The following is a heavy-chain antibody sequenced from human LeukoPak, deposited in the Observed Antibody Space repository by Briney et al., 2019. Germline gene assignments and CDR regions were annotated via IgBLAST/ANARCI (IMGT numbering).Heavy chain of an antibody. D-gene: IGHD3-22*01. CDR1: GYTFTSYY. CDR3: ARDESYYYDSSGYLDAFDI. J-gene: IGHJ3*02. V-gene: IGHV1-46*01. CDR2: INPSGGST. Sequence: ASVKVSCKAPGYTFTSYYMHWVRQAPGQGLEWMGIINPSGGSTSYAQKFQGRVTMTTDTSTSTAYMELRSLRSDDTAVYYCARDESYYYDSSGYLDAFDIWGQGTMVTVSS.